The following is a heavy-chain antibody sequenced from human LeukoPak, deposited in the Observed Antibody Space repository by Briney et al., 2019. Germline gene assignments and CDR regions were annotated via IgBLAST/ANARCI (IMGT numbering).Heavy chain of an antibody. CDR3: ARVRTGYSSSLEYFQH. CDR2: IIPIFGTA. CDR1: GGTFSSYA. J-gene: IGHJ1*01. D-gene: IGHD6-13*01. Sequence: GASVTVSCKASGGTFSSYAISWVRQAPGQGREWMGGIIPIFGTANYAQKFQGRVTITAEETTSTAYMELSSLRSEDTAVYYCARVRTGYSSSLEYFQHWGQGTLVTVSS. V-gene: IGHV1-69*13.